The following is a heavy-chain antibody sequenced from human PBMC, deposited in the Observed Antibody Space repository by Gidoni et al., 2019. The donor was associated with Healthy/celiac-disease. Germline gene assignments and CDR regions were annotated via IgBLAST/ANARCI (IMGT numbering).Heavy chain of an antibody. CDR3: ARDRSSSWLRSYYYYYYMDV. CDR1: GFTFSSYG. J-gene: IGHJ6*03. Sequence: QVQLVESGGGVVQPGRSLRLSCAASGFTFSSYGMHWVRQAPGKGLEWMAGIWYDGSNKYYADSVKGRFTISRDNSKNTLYLQMNSLRAEDTAVYYCARDRSSSWLRSYYYYYYMDVWGKGTTVTVSS. D-gene: IGHD6-13*01. CDR2: IWYDGSNK. V-gene: IGHV3-33*01.